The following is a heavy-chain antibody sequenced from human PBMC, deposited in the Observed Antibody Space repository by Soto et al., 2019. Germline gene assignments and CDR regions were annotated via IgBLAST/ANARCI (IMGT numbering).Heavy chain of an antibody. CDR1: GFTFDDYA. V-gene: IGHV3-9*01. CDR2: ISWNSGSI. D-gene: IGHD3-3*01. CDR3: AKEGKTYYDFWSGYYTTSVYYYYMDV. Sequence: PGGSLRLSCAASGFTFDDYAMHWVRQAPGKGLEWVSGISWNSGSIGYADSVKGRFTISRDNAKNSLYLQMNSLRAEDTALYYCAKEGKTYYDFWSGYYTTSVYYYYMDVWGKGTTVTVSS. J-gene: IGHJ6*03.